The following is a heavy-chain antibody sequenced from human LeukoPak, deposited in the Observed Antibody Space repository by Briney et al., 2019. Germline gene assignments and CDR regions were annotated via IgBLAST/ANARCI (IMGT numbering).Heavy chain of an antibody. J-gene: IGHJ6*02. CDR1: GFTFSSYG. Sequence: GGSLRLSCAASGFTFSSYGMHWVRQAPGKGLEWVAFIRYDGSNKYYADSVKGRSTTSRDNSKNTLYLQMNSLRAEDTAVYYCAKEGGYEYYYYYYGMDVWGQGTTVTVSS. D-gene: IGHD5-12*01. CDR2: IRYDGSNK. CDR3: AKEGGYEYYYYYYGMDV. V-gene: IGHV3-30*02.